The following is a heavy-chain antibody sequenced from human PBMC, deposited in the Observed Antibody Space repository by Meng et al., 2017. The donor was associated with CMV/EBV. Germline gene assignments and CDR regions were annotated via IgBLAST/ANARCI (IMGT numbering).Heavy chain of an antibody. Sequence: SYTISWVRQATEPGLEWMGRIIPILGIANYAQNFPFLLPLPADHSTSTAYMELSSLRSEDTAVYYCARDPKYCSSTSCPVAGWFDPWGQGTLVTVSS. V-gene: IGHV1-69*04. D-gene: IGHD2-2*01. J-gene: IGHJ5*02. CDR1: SYT. CDR3: ARDPKYCSSTSCPVAGWFDP. CDR2: IIPILGIA.